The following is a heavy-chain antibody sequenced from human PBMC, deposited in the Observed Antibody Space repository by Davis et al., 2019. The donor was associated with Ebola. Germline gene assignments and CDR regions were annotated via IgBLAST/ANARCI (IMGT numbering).Heavy chain of an antibody. CDR3: ASRTAAWF. V-gene: IGHV3-30*02. Sequence: GGSLRLSCAASGFTFNTYGMLWVRQAPGKGLEWVAFIQYDGSNKYYADSVKGRFTISRDNSKNTLYLQMNSLRAEDTAVYYCASRTAAWFWGQGTLVTVSS. J-gene: IGHJ4*02. D-gene: IGHD3-9*01. CDR2: IQYDGSNK. CDR1: GFTFNTYG.